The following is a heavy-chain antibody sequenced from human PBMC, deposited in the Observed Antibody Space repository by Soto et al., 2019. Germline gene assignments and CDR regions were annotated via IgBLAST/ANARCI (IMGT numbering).Heavy chain of an antibody. J-gene: IGHJ6*02. V-gene: IGHV1-69*13. CDR1: GGTFSSYA. CDR2: IIPIFGTA. D-gene: IGHD6-13*01. CDR3: ARDRIAAAGTGGYYYYGMDV. Sequence: ASVKVSCKASGGTFSSYAISWVRQAPGQGLEWMGGIIPIFGTANYAQKFQGRVTITADESTSTAYMELSSLRSEDTAVYYCARDRIAAAGTGGYYYYGMDVWGQGTTVTVSS.